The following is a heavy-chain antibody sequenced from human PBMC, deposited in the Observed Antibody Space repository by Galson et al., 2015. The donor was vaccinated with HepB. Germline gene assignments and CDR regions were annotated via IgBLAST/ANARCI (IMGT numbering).Heavy chain of an antibody. CDR1: GFSLSNARMG. CDR2: IFSNDEK. J-gene: IGHJ3*02. CDR3: ARNIVVVTAAPRTTDAFDI. D-gene: IGHD2-21*02. V-gene: IGHV2-26*01. Sequence: PALVKPTQTLTLTCTVSGFSLSNARMGVSWIRQPPGKALEWLAHIFSNDEKSYSTSLKSRLTISKDTSKSQVVLTMTNMDPVDTATYYCARNIVVVTAAPRTTDAFDIWGQGTMVTVSS.